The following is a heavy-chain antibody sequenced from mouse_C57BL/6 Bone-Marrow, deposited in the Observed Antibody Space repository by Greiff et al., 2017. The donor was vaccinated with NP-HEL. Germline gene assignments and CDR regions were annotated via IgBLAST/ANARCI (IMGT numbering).Heavy chain of an antibody. CDR2: ISDGGSYT. J-gene: IGHJ2*01. CDR1: GFTFSSYA. V-gene: IGHV5-4*03. CDR3: ARNDYDEGYFDY. D-gene: IGHD2-4*01. Sequence: EVKVVESGGGLVKPGGSLKLSCAASGFTFSSYAMSWVRQTPEKRLEWVATISDGGSYTYYPDNVKGRFTISRDNAKNNLYLQMSHLKSEDTAMYYCARNDYDEGYFDYWGQGTTLTVSS.